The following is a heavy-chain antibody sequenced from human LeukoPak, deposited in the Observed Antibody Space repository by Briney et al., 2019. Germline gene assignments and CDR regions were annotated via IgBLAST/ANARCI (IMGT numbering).Heavy chain of an antibody. CDR3: ARDRAMIVAPSNWFDP. D-gene: IGHD3-22*01. J-gene: IGHJ5*02. Sequence: ASVKVSCKASGYTFTSYYMHWVRQTPGQGLEWMGIINPSGGSTSYAQKFQGRVTMTRDTSTSTVYMELSSLRSEDTAVYYCARDRAMIVAPSNWFDPWGQGTLVTVSS. V-gene: IGHV1-46*01. CDR2: INPSGGST. CDR1: GYTFTSYY.